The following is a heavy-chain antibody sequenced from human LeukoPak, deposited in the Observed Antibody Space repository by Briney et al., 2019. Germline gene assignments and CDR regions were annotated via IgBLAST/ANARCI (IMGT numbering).Heavy chain of an antibody. Sequence: GGSLRLSCAASGFTFSSYSMNWVRQAPGKGLEWVSCISSSSSTIYYADSVKGRFTISRDNAKNSLYLQMNSLRAEDTAVYYCARGTVTTGPYYYYMDVWGKGTTVTVSS. CDR1: GFTFSSYS. D-gene: IGHD4-17*01. CDR2: ISSSSSTI. CDR3: ARGTVTTGPYYYYMDV. V-gene: IGHV3-48*01. J-gene: IGHJ6*03.